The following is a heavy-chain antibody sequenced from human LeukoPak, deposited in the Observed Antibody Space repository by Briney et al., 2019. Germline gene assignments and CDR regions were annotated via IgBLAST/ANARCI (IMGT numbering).Heavy chain of an antibody. CDR1: AFTFSSYW. V-gene: IGHV3-7*01. D-gene: IGHD3-10*02. CDR3: AELGITMIGGV. Sequence: GGSLRLSCVASAFTFSSYWMSWVRQAPGKGLEWVANIKQDGSEKYYVDSVKGRFTISRDNAKNSLYLQMNSLRAEDTAVYYCAELGITMIGGVWGKGTTVTISS. J-gene: IGHJ6*04. CDR2: IKQDGSEK.